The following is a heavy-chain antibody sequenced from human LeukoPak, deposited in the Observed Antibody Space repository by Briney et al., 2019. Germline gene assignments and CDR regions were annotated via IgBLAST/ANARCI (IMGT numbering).Heavy chain of an antibody. J-gene: IGHJ4*02. D-gene: IGHD2-2*02. V-gene: IGHV1-8*03. CDR3: ARVLRTSCYTPLGY. CDR1: GYTFTSYD. Sequence: GASAKVSCKASGYTFTSYDINWVRQATGQGLEWMGWMNPNSGNTGYAQKFQGRVTITRNTSISTAYMELSSLRSEDTAVYYCARVLRTSCYTPLGYWGQGTLVTVPS. CDR2: MNPNSGNT.